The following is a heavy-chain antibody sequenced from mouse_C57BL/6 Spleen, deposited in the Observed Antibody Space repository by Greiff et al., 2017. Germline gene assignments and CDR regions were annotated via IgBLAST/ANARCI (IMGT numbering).Heavy chain of an antibody. CDR1: GFNIKDYY. CDR2: IDPEDGDT. CDR3: ARYRSSYNYFDY. D-gene: IGHD1-1*01. Sequence: VQLQQSGAELVKPGASVKLSCTASGFNIKDYYMHWVKQRTEQGLEWIGRIDPEDGDTKYAPKFQGKATITADTSSNTAYLQLSSLTSEDTAVYYCARYRSSYNYFDYWGQGTTLTVSS. V-gene: IGHV14-2*01. J-gene: IGHJ2*01.